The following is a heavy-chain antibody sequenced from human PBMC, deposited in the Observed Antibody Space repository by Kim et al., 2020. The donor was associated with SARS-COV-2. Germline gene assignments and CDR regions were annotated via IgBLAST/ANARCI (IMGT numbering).Heavy chain of an antibody. CDR2: INHSGST. V-gene: IGHV4-34*01. Sequence: SETLSLTCAVYGGSFSGYYWSWIRQPPGKGLEWIGEINHSGSTNYNPSLKSRVTISVDTSKNQFSLKLSSVTAADTAVYYCAGRRITISGYYYYYMDVWGKGTTVTVSS. CDR1: GGSFSGYY. D-gene: IGHD3-3*01. CDR3: AGRRITISGYYYYYMDV. J-gene: IGHJ6*03.